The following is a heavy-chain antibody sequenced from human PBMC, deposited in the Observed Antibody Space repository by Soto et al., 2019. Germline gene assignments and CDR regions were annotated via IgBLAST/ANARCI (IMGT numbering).Heavy chain of an antibody. CDR2: INHSGST. CDR3: ARGIEGWYQGRYYYGMDV. Sequence: SETLSLTCAFYGVSFSGYYWSWIRQPPGKGLEWIGEINHSGSTNYNPSLKSRVTISVDTSKNQFSLKLSSVTAADTAVYYCARGIEGWYQGRYYYGMDVWGQGTTVTVSS. D-gene: IGHD6-19*01. V-gene: IGHV4-34*01. CDR1: GVSFSGYY. J-gene: IGHJ6*02.